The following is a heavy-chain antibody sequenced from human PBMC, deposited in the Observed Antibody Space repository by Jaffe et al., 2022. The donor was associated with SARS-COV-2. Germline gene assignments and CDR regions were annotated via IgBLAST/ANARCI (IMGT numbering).Heavy chain of an antibody. CDR3: ARGIRRYFDWSLGRGYYYMDV. Sequence: QVQLQQWGAGLLKPSETLSLTCAVYGGSFSGYYWSWIRQPPGKGLEWIGEINHSGSTNYNPSLKSRVTISVDTSKNQFSLKLSSVTAADTAVYYCARGIRRYFDWSLGRGYYYMDVWGKGTTVTVSS. CDR1: GGSFSGYY. V-gene: IGHV4-34*01. CDR2: INHSGST. D-gene: IGHD3-9*01. J-gene: IGHJ6*03.